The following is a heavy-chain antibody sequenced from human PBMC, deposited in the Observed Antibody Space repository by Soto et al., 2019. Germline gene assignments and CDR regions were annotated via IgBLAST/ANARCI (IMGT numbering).Heavy chain of an antibody. CDR2: IYYSGST. CDR1: GGSFSSYY. CDR3: ARVAWDIVVVPAAISLYYYYMDV. Sequence: QVQLKESGPGLVKPSETLSLTCTVSGGSFSSYYWSWIRQPPGRGLGWIGYIYYSGSTNYHPSLKSRVTISVDTSKNQFSLKLSSVTAADTAVYYCARVAWDIVVVPAAISLYYYYMDVWGKGTTVTVSS. V-gene: IGHV4-59*01. J-gene: IGHJ6*03. D-gene: IGHD2-2*01.